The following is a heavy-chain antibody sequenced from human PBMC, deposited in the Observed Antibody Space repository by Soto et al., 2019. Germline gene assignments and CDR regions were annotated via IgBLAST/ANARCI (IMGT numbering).Heavy chain of an antibody. CDR2: IRGAGGTT. CDR1: RFTFSTYY. J-gene: IGHJ4*03. V-gene: IGHV3-23*01. CDR3: AKRALLVSPLDN. D-gene: IGHD2-15*01. Sequence: GVSMRLSCKASRFTFSTYYIKYVRQTPGNGLDWVASIRGAGGTTYYADSVRGRFTVSRDNSKHTLYLDMHNLSAGDTGAYYSAKRALLVSPLDNWGPETLLNVSS.